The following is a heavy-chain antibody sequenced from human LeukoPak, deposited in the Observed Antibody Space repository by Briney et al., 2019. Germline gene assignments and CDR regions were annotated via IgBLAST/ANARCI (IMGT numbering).Heavy chain of an antibody. CDR2: ISGSGGST. D-gene: IGHD6-19*01. CDR1: GFTFSSYA. J-gene: IGHJ2*01. V-gene: IGHV3-23*01. Sequence: GGSLRLSCAASGFTFSSYAMSWVRQATGKGLEWVSTISGSGGSTYYADSVKGRFTISRDNSKNTLYLQMNSLRAEDTAVYYCAKDLKYSSMRRLLAIHWYFDLWGRGTLVTVSS. CDR3: AKDLKYSSMRRLLAIHWYFDL.